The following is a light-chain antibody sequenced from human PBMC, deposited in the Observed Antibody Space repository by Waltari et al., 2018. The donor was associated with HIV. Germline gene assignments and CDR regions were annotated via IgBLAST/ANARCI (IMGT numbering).Light chain of an antibody. CDR2: DAS. Sequence: EIVLTQSPATLSSSPGERATLSCMASQDVNSYVGWYQQKPGQAPRLLIYDASRRATGIPARFSGSGSGTNFTLTISSLEPEDFVFYYCQQRNNWPPTFGQGTKVEIK. CDR3: QQRNNWPPT. J-gene: IGKJ2*01. V-gene: IGKV3-11*01. CDR1: QDVNSY.